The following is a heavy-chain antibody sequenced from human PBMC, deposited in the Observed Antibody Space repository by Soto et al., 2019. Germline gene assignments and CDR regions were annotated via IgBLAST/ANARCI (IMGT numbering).Heavy chain of an antibody. D-gene: IGHD6-19*01. Sequence: GGSLRLSCAASGFTFSRPAINWVRQTSGKGQERVSVNSGSAGGIFLADSVKVRFTISRDNSRNTLYLQMNSLRAEDTAVYYCAREYSSAWKTFDYWGQGTLVTVSS. CDR2: NSGSAGGI. CDR3: AREYSSAWKTFDY. V-gene: IGHV3-23*01. CDR1: GFTFSRPA. J-gene: IGHJ4*02.